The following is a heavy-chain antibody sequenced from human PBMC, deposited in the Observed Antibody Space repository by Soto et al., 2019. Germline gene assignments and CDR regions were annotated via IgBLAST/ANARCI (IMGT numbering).Heavy chain of an antibody. CDR1: GGSFSGYY. D-gene: IGHD6-19*01. V-gene: IGHV4-34*01. CDR2: INHSGST. CDR3: ARTYSSGWDY. Sequence: PPETLSLTCADDGGSFSGYYWSWIHQPPGKGLEWIGEINHSGSTNYNPSLKSRVTISVDTSKNQFSLKLSSVTAADTAVYYCARTYSSGWDYWGQGTLVTVSS. J-gene: IGHJ4*02.